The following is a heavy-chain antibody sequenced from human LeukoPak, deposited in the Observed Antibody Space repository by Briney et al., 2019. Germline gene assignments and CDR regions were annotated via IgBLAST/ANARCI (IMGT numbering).Heavy chain of an antibody. CDR3: ERRWVRD. Sequence: PGGSLRLSCAASGFTFSSDWMSWVRQAPGKGLEWVANIKQDGSQKYYGDSVKGRFTISRDNAESSLYLQMNSLRGEDTAVYYCERRWVRDWGQGVLVTVSS. D-gene: IGHD3-16*01. V-gene: IGHV3-7*01. CDR1: GFTFSSDW. J-gene: IGHJ4*02. CDR2: IKQDGSQK.